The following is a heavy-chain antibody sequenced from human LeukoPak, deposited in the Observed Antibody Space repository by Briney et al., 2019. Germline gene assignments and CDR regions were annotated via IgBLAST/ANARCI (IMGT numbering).Heavy chain of an antibody. D-gene: IGHD5-24*01. CDR3: ARKMEMATINAFDI. V-gene: IGHV4-59*01. CDR1: GGSISSYY. CDR2: IYYSGST. Sequence: PSETLSLTCTVSGGSISSYYWSWIRQPPGKGLEWIGYIYYSGSTYYNPSLKSRVTISVDTSKNQFSLKLSSVTAADTAVYYCARKMEMATINAFDIWGQGTMVTVSS. J-gene: IGHJ3*02.